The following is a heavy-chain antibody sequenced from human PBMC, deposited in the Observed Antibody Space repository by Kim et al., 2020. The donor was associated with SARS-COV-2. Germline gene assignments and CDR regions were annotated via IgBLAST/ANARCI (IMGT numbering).Heavy chain of an antibody. D-gene: IGHD4-17*01. CDR3: ARDLATDYGDYEWVDY. CDR2: IWYDGSNK. J-gene: IGHJ4*02. V-gene: IGHV3-33*01. CDR1: GFTFSSYG. Sequence: GGSLRLSCAASGFTFSSYGMHWVRQAPGKGLEWVADIWYDGSNKYYADSVKGRFTISRDNSKNTLYLQMNSLRAEDTAVYYCARDLATDYGDYEWVDYWGQRTLVTVSS.